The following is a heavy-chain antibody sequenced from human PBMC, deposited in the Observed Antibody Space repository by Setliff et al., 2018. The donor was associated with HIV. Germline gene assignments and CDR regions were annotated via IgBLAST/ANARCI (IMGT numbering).Heavy chain of an antibody. CDR2: ISYDSRFI. V-gene: IGHV3-21*01. Sequence: GGSLRLSCAASGFTFSNYNMNWVRQAPGKGLEWVSSISYDSRFIYHADSMKGRFTISRDNAKKLVYLQMKSLRAEDTAIYYCARDRASSGYYARFDHWGQGALVTVSS. CDR1: GFTFSNYN. CDR3: ARDRASSGYYARFDH. D-gene: IGHD3-22*01. J-gene: IGHJ4*02.